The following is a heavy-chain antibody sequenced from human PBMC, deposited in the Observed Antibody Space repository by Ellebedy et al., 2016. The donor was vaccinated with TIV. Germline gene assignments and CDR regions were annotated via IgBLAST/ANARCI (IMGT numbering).Heavy chain of an antibody. CDR2: ISGSGGST. J-gene: IGHJ5*01. D-gene: IGHD3-10*01. V-gene: IGHV3-23*01. CDR3: ARWYGSGTYYLDP. CDR1: GFTFGFSFSRYA. Sequence: GESLKISCAASGFTFGFSFSRYALSWVRQAPGKGLELVSAISGSGGSTYYADSVKGRFTISRDNSKNTLYLQMNSLGAEDTALYYCARWYGSGTYYLDPWGQGTLVTVSS.